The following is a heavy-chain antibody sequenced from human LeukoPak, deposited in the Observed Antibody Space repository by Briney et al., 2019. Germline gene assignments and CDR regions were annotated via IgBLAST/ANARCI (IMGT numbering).Heavy chain of an antibody. CDR3: AKEGGAIRFGATTLAY. D-gene: IGHD3-16*01. Sequence: PGGSLRLSCTASGFTFSSIALTWVRQAPGKGLEWVSVISGSGGSTYYADSVKGRSTIFRDNSKNTLYLQMNSLRAEDTAVYYCAKEGGAIRFGATTLAYGGQGTLVTVSS. CDR1: GFTFSSIA. CDR2: ISGSGGST. V-gene: IGHV3-23*01. J-gene: IGHJ4*02.